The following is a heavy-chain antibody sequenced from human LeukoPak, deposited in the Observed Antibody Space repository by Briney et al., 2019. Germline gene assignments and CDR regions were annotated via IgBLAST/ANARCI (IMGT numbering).Heavy chain of an antibody. CDR2: ISGSGGST. D-gene: IGHD3-10*01. CDR1: GFTFSSYA. V-gene: IGHV3-23*01. J-gene: IGHJ4*02. CDR3: AKDRLLWFGEKPPFLFDY. Sequence: GGFLRLSCAASGFTFSSYAMSWVRQAPGKGLEWVSAISGSGGSTYYADSVKGRFTISRDNSKNTLYLQMNSLRAEDTAVYYCAKDRLLWFGEKPPFLFDYWGQGTLVTVSS.